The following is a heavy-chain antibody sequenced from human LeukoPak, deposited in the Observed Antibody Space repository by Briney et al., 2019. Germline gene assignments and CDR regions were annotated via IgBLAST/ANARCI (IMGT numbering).Heavy chain of an antibody. Sequence: SDTLSLTCAVSGYSISSSNWWGWIRQPPGKGLEWIGYIYYSESTYYNPSLKSRVSMSVDTSKDQFSLKLSSVTAVDTAVYYCARHTKAAATNWAWFDPWGQGTLVTVSS. V-gene: IGHV4-28*01. J-gene: IGHJ5*02. D-gene: IGHD6-13*01. CDR2: IYYSEST. CDR1: GYSISSSNW. CDR3: ARHTKAAATNWAWFDP.